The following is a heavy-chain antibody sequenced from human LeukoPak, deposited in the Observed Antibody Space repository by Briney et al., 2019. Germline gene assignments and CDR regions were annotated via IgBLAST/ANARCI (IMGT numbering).Heavy chain of an antibody. CDR1: GGSISSYY. D-gene: IGHD2-21*02. CDR3: ARALVNCGGDCYWDWYFDL. CDR2: FYYGGST. J-gene: IGHJ2*01. Sequence: PSETLSLTCTVSGGSISSYYWSWIRQPPGKGLEWIGYFYYGGSTNYSPSLKSRVTISVHTSKNQFSPKLSSVTAADTAVYYCARALVNCGGDCYWDWYFDLWGRGTLVTVSS. V-gene: IGHV4-59*01.